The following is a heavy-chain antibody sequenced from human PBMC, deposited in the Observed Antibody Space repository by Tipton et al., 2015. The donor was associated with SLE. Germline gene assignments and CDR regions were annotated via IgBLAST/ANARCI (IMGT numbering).Heavy chain of an antibody. D-gene: IGHD1-26*01. V-gene: IGHV4-34*01. J-gene: IGHJ6*02. CDR2: IDHFGNT. CDR1: GGSFSGYS. CDR3: ARDRASSYGIDV. Sequence: TLSLTCAVYGGSFSGYSWSWIRQPPGKGLEWIGEIDHFGNTNYNPSLKSRVTVSVDTSKNQFSLKLSSVTAADTAVYYCARDRASSYGIDVWGQGTTVTVSS.